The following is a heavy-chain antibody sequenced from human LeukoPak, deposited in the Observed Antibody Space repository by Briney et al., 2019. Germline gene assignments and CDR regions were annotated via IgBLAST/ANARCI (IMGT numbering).Heavy chain of an antibody. CDR3: ARGSSSSSVDWFDP. J-gene: IGHJ5*02. CDR2: ISSSSSYI. V-gene: IGHV3-21*01. Sequence: PGGSLRLSCAASGFTFSSYGMNWVRQAPGKGLEWVSSISSSSSYIYYADSVKGRFTISRDNAKNSLYLQMNSLRAEDTAVYYCARGSSSSSVDWFDPWGQGTLVTVSS. CDR1: GFTFSSYG. D-gene: IGHD6-6*01.